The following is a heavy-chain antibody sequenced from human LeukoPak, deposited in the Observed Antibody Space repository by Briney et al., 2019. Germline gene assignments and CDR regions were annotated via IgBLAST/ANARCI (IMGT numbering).Heavy chain of an antibody. V-gene: IGHV4-39*01. J-gene: IGHJ4*02. Sequence: SETLSLTCTVSGGSISSSSYYWGWIRQPPGKGLEWIVSIYYSGSTYYNPSLKSRVTISVDTSKNQFSLKLSSVTAADTAVYYCASQVMTTVTQFDYWGQGTLVTVSS. CDR2: IYYSGST. D-gene: IGHD4-17*01. CDR3: ASQVMTTVTQFDY. CDR1: GGSISSSSYY.